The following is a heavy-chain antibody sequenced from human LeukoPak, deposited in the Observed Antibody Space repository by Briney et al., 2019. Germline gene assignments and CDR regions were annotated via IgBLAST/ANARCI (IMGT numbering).Heavy chain of an antibody. J-gene: IGHJ4*02. V-gene: IGHV4-39*07. D-gene: IGHD5-24*01. CDR3: ARERDGYNSLRYFDY. CDR2: IYYSGST. CDR1: GGSISSSSYY. Sequence: SETLSLTCTVSGGSISSSSYYWGWIRQPPGKGLEWIGSIYYSGSTYYNPSLKSRVTISVDTSKNQFSLKLSSVTAADTAVYYYARERDGYNSLRYFDYWGQGTLVTVSS.